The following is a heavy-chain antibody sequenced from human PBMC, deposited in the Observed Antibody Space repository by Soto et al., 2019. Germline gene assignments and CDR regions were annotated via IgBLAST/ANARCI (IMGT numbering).Heavy chain of an antibody. CDR3: ASESYYYETSSAPDV. D-gene: IGHD3-22*01. V-gene: IGHV3-74*01. CDR2: INSDGSSI. J-gene: IGHJ6*02. CDR1: GFTFSIYW. Sequence: GGSLRLSCAASGFTFSIYWMHWVRQAPGKGLVWVSRINSDGSSIVYADSVQGRFTISRDNAKNTMYLQMNSLRGDDTGVYYCASESYYYETSSAPDVWGQGTTLTGS.